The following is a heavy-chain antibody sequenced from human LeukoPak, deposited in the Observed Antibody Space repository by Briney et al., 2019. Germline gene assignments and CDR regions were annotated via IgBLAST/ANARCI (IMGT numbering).Heavy chain of an antibody. CDR1: GDSVSSSSAA. D-gene: IGHD2-2*01. V-gene: IGHV6-1*01. CDR3: ARVPFLVVIPTADLKWYFDL. Sequence: SQTLSLTCAISGDSVSSSSAAWNCIRQSPSRGLEWLGRAYFRSKWYNEYAITVKNRITINADSSKNQYYLKLSSVTAADTAGYYCARVPFLVVIPTADLKWYFDLWGRDTLVTVSS. J-gene: IGHJ2*01. CDR2: AYFRSKWYN.